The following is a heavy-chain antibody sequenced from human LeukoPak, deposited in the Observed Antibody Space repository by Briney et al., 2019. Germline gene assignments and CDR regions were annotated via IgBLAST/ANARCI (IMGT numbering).Heavy chain of an antibody. V-gene: IGHV4-30-4*01. J-gene: IGHJ4*02. CDR3: ARELRDGYNEYYFDY. D-gene: IGHD5-24*01. CDR1: GDSVSSSNYY. Sequence: SETLSLTCAVSGDSVSSSNYYWSWIRHPPGKGLEWIGYIYYSGSTDYNPSLKSRAVISVDTSKNQFFLKLRSVTAADTAVYYCARELRDGYNEYYFDYWGQGALVTVSS. CDR2: IYYSGST.